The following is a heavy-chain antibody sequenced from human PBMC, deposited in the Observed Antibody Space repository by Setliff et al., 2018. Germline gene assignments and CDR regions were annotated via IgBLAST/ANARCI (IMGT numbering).Heavy chain of an antibody. V-gene: IGHV3-23*01. J-gene: IGHJ4*02. Sequence: PGGSLRLSCAASGFTFSSYAMSWVRQAPGKGLEWVSAISGSGGSTYYADSVKGRSTISRDNSKNTLYLQMNSLRAEDTAVYYCAKDVTLGGWYPYFDYWGQGTLVTVSS. CDR2: ISGSGGST. CDR3: AKDVTLGGWYPYFDY. D-gene: IGHD6-19*01. CDR1: GFTFSSYA.